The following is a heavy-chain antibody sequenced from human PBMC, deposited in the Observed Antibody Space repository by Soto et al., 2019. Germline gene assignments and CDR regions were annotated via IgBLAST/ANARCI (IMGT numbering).Heavy chain of an antibody. V-gene: IGHV3-13*01. CDR3: ARGRPRDAFDT. J-gene: IGHJ3*02. Sequence: EVQLVESGGGLVQPGGSLRLSCAASGFTFSSYDMHWVRQATGKGLEWVSAIGTAGDTYYPGSVKGRFTISRENAKNSLYLQMNSLRAEDTAVYYCARGRPRDAFDTWGQGTMVTVSS. CDR2: IGTAGDT. CDR1: GFTFSSYD.